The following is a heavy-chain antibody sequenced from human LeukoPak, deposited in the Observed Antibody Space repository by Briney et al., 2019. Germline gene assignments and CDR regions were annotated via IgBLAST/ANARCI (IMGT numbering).Heavy chain of an antibody. CDR2: IYSTGRI. D-gene: IGHD5-18*01. J-gene: IGHJ4*02. V-gene: IGHV3-53*01. CDR3: ARVPVHASGYPLYL. Sequence: PGGSLRLSCAASGFTFSSYWMSWVRQAPGKGLEWVSVIYSTGRIDYAESVNGRFTISRDNSENTFYLQMNDLRVEDTAVYYCARVPVHASGYPLYLWGPGTLVPVSS. CDR1: GFTFSSYW.